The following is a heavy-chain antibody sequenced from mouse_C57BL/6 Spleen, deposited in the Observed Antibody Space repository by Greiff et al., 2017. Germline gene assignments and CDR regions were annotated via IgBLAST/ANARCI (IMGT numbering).Heavy chain of an antibody. CDR3: TTRMVTTDYAMDY. CDR1: GFNIKDYY. CDR2: IDPEDGDP. J-gene: IGHJ4*01. Sequence: EVKLMESGAELVRPGASVKLSCKASGFNIKDYYMHWVKQRPEQGLEWIGRIDPEDGDPKYAPKFQGKATMTADKSSNTAYLQLSSLTSEDTAVYYCTTRMVTTDYAMDYWGQGTSVTVSS. D-gene: IGHD2-3*01. V-gene: IGHV14-1*01.